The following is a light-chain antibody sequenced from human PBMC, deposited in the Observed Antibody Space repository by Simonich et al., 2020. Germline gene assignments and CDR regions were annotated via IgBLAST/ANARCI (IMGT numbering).Light chain of an antibody. V-gene: IGKV2D-29*02. Sequence: DIVMTQTPLSLSVTPGQPASISCKSSQSLLHSDGKTYLYCYLQKPGQSPQLLIYEGSNRFSGVPDRFSGSGSGTDFTLKISRVEAEDVGVYYCMQSIQLPITFGQGTRLEIK. CDR3: MQSIQLPIT. CDR2: EGS. J-gene: IGKJ5*01. CDR1: QSLLHSDGKTY.